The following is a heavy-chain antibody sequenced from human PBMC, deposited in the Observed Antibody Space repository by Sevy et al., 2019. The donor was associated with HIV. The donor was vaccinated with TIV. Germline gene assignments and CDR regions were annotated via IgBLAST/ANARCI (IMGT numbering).Heavy chain of an antibody. CDR2: ISSSSSYI. Sequence: GGSLRLSCAAPGFTFSSYSMNWVRQAPGKGLEWVSSISSSSSYIYYADSVKGRFTISRDNAKNSLYLQMNSLRAEDTAVYYCARVLAPTDYYGSGSQGEKPYYYYYMDVWGKGTTVTVSS. CDR3: ARVLAPTDYYGSGSQGEKPYYYYYMDV. J-gene: IGHJ6*03. D-gene: IGHD3-10*01. V-gene: IGHV3-21*01. CDR1: GFTFSSYS.